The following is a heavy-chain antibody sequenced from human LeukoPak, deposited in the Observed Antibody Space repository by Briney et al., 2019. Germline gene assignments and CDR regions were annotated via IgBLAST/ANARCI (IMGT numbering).Heavy chain of an antibody. CDR2: INTDGSST. D-gene: IGHD2-21*02. J-gene: IGHJ4*01. V-gene: IGHV3-74*01. Sequence: GGSLRLSCAASGFEFISYGMQWVRQAPRKGLVWVARINTDGSSTSYADSVKGRFTVSRENAKNTLFLQVNSLRAEDTAVYFCTRELPREVTLDYWGQGTPVTVSS. CDR1: GFEFISYG. CDR3: TRELPREVTLDY.